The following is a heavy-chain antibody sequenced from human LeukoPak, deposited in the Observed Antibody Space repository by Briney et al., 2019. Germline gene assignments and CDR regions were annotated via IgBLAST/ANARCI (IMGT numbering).Heavy chain of an antibody. CDR3: ARSRSRGQWLTGT. CDR2: IIPIFGTA. V-gene: IGHV1-69*13. Sequence: SVKVSCEASGGTFSSYAISWVRQAPGQGLEWMGGIIPIFGTANYAQKFQGRVTITADESTSTAYMELSSLRSEDTAVYYCARSRSRGQWLTGTWGQGTLVTVSS. D-gene: IGHD6-19*01. CDR1: GGTFSSYA. J-gene: IGHJ5*02.